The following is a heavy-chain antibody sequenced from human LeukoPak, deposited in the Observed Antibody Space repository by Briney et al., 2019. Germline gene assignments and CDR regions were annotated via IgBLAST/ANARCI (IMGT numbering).Heavy chain of an antibody. CDR1: GFTFDDYA. CDR2: ISWNSGSI. J-gene: IGHJ4*02. Sequence: SGGSLRLSCAASGFTFDDYAMHWVRQARGKGLEWVSGISWNSGSIDYADSVKGRFTLSRDNAKNSLYLQMNSLRAEDMALYYCAKSGSSWYYFDYWGQGTLVTVSS. CDR3: AKSGSSWYYFDY. V-gene: IGHV3-9*03. D-gene: IGHD6-13*01.